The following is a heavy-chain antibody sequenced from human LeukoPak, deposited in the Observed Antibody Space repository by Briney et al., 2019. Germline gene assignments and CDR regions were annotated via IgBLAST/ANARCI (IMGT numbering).Heavy chain of an antibody. CDR3: ARDPLAMIVVADAFDI. CDR2: TYNSGST. Sequence: SETLSLTCTISGGSISSSYWSWIRQPPGKGLEWIGYTYNSGSTNYNPSLKSRVTISVDSSKNQFSLKLNSVTAADTAVYYCARDPLAMIVVADAFDIWGQGTMVTVCS. J-gene: IGHJ3*02. V-gene: IGHV4-4*08. D-gene: IGHD3-22*01. CDR1: GGSISSSY.